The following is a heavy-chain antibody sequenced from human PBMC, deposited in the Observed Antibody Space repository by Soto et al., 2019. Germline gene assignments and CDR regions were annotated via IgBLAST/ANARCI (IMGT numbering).Heavy chain of an antibody. CDR2: IYYSGST. CDR3: ARDPYCSGGSCYHVGAFDI. V-gene: IGHV4-30-4*01. CDR1: GGSISSGDYY. Sequence: QVQLQESGPGLVKPSQTLSLTCTVSGGSISSGDYYWSWIRQPPGKGLEWIGYIYYSGSTYYNPSLKSRGTISVDTSKNQCSLKLSSVTAADTAVYYCARDPYCSGGSCYHVGAFDIWGQGTMVTVSS. D-gene: IGHD2-15*01. J-gene: IGHJ3*02.